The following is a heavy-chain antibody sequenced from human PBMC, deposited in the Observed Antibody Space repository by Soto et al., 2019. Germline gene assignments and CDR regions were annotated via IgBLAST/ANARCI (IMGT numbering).Heavy chain of an antibody. CDR3: TTDDGVVIYYGMDV. CDR2: IKSKTDGGTT. D-gene: IGHD3-3*01. V-gene: IGHV3-15*01. CDR1: GFTFSNAW. Sequence: EVQLVESGGGLVKPGGSLRLSCAASGFTFSNAWMSWVRQAPGKGLEWVGRIKSKTDGGTTDYAAPVKGRFTISRDDSKNTLYLQMNSLKTEDTAVYYCTTDDGVVIYYGMDVWGQGTTVTVS. J-gene: IGHJ6*02.